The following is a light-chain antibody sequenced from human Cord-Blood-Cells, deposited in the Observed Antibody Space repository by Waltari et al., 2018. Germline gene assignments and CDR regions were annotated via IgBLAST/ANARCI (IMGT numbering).Light chain of an antibody. J-gene: IGLJ2*01. CDR2: EGS. CDR3: CSYAGSSNVV. Sequence: QSALTQPASVSGSPGQTITISCTGTSSDVGSYNLVSWYQQHPGKAPKLMIYEGSKRPSGVSNRFSGSKSGNTASLTISGLQAEDEADYYCCSYAGSSNVVFSGGTKLTVL. CDR1: SSDVGSYNL. V-gene: IGLV2-23*01.